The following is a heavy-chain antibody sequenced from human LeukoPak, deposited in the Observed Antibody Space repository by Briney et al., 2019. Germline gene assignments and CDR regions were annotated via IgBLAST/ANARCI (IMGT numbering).Heavy chain of an antibody. CDR1: GGSISSYY. CDR2: IYYSGST. D-gene: IGHD3-22*01. Sequence: NPSETLSLTCTVSGGSISSYYWSWIRQPPGKGLEWIGYIYYSGSTNYNPSLKSRVTISVDTSKNQFSLKLSSVTAADTAVYYCARVAFYWHSSGYYKLIGYFDLWGRGTLVTVSS. V-gene: IGHV4-59*01. J-gene: IGHJ2*01. CDR3: ARVAFYWHSSGYYKLIGYFDL.